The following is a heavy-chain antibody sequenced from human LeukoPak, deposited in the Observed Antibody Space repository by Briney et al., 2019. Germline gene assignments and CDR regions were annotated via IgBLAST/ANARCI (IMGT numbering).Heavy chain of an antibody. Sequence: GGSLRLSCAASGFTFSSSWMHWVRQAPGKGLVWVSRIKNDGSSTTYADSVKGRFTISRDNVKNTLYLQMNSLRAEDTAVYYCARGGARQQLVENYFDHWGRGTLVTVSS. CDR1: GFTFSSSW. CDR3: ARGGARQQLVENYFDH. D-gene: IGHD6-13*01. V-gene: IGHV3-74*01. J-gene: IGHJ4*02. CDR2: IKNDGSST.